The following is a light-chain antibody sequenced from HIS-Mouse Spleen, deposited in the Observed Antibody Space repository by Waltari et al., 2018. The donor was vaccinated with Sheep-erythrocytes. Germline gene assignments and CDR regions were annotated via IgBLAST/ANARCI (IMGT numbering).Light chain of an antibody. Sequence: QSALTQPRSVSGSPGQSVTISCTGTSRDVGGYNYFPWYQQHPGKAPKRMIYDVSKRPSGVPDRFSGSKSGNTASLTISGLQAEDEADYYCCSYAGSYNHVFATGTKVTVL. CDR1: SRDVGGYNY. J-gene: IGLJ1*01. V-gene: IGLV2-11*01. CDR2: DVS. CDR3: CSYAGSYNHV.